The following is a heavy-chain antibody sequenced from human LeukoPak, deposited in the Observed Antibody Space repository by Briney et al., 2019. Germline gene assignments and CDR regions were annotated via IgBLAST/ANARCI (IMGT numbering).Heavy chain of an antibody. Sequence: GGSLRLSCAASGFIFTNYYMNWIRQAPGKGLEWISYISSSSAIYYSDSVKGRFTISRDNAENSLYLQMNSLRAEDTAVYYCARDNCGGDCHHFGMAVWGQGTTVTVSS. J-gene: IGHJ6*02. V-gene: IGHV3-69-1*01. CDR3: ARDNCGGDCHHFGMAV. CDR1: GFIFTNYY. D-gene: IGHD2-21*02. CDR2: ISSSSAI.